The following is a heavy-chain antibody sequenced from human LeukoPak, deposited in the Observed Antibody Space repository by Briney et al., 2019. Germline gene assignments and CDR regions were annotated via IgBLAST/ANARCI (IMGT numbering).Heavy chain of an antibody. CDR1: GYTFSSYY. V-gene: IGHV1-46*01. D-gene: IGHD5-12*01. J-gene: IGHJ5*02. CDR2: INPNGGTT. Sequence: ASVKVSCKASGYTFSSYYLHWVRQAPGQGLEWMGIINPNGGTTSYAQKFQGRVTMTRDTSTSTVYMELSSLRSEDTAVYYCAYSGYDPGWFDPWGQGTLVTVSS. CDR3: AYSGYDPGWFDP.